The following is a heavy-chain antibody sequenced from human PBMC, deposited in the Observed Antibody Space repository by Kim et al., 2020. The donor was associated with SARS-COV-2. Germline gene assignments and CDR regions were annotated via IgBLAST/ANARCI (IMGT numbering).Heavy chain of an antibody. V-gene: IGHV3-74*01. CDR1: GFTFSSYW. CDR2: VKSDGSAT. CDR3: TRGDRGAAA. Sequence: GGSLRLSCAASGFTFSSYWMHWVRQAPGQGLVWVSGVKSDGSATFYADSVKGRFTISRDNPKNTVSLQMNSLRVEDTAVYYCTRGDRGAAAWGQGTLVT. D-gene: IGHD3-10*01. J-gene: IGHJ5*02.